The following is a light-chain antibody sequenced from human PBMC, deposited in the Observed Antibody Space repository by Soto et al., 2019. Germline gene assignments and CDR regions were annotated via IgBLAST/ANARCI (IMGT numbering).Light chain of an antibody. Sequence: EIVLTQSPATLSLSPGDRATLSCSASQSVSSYLAWYQQKPGQAPRLLIYDASNRATGIPARFSGSGSGTDFTLTISSLEPEDFAVYYWQRRSNWPNTCGGGTKVEIK. CDR2: DAS. V-gene: IGKV3-11*01. CDR1: QSVSSY. J-gene: IGKJ4*02. CDR3: QRRSNWPNT.